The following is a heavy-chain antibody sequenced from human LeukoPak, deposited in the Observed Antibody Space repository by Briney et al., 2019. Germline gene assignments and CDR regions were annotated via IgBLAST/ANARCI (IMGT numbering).Heavy chain of an antibody. J-gene: IGHJ4*02. CDR3: AREWGADYYDSSGMGIYYFDY. CDR1: GGTFSSYA. CDR2: IIPIFGTA. Sequence: SVKVSCKASGGTFSSYAISWVRQAPGQGLEWMGGIIPIFGTANYAQKFQGRVTITADKSTSTAYMELSSLRSEDTAVYYCAREWGADYYDSSGMGIYYFDYWGQGTLVTVSS. V-gene: IGHV1-69*06. D-gene: IGHD3-22*01.